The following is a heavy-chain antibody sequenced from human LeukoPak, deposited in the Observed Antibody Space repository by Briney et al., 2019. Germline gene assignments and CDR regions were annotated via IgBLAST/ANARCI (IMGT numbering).Heavy chain of an antibody. Sequence: PGGSLRLSYSASGFTFSSYAMHWVRQAPGKGLEYVSAISPDGSNTYYADSVKGRFSISRDNSKNTLYLQMSSLRPEDTAVYYCVPKGTEGYWGQGTLVTVSS. CDR2: ISPDGSNT. J-gene: IGHJ4*02. CDR3: VPKGTEGY. V-gene: IGHV3-64D*06. CDR1: GFTFSSYA.